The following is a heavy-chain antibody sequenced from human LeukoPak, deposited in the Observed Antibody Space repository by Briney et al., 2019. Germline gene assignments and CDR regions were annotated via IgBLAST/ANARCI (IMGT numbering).Heavy chain of an antibody. CDR3: TRGRGSGSYGTGLDP. V-gene: IGHV1-8*01. D-gene: IGHD1-26*01. CDR2: MNPNSGNT. J-gene: IGHJ5*02. Sequence: VASVKVSCKASGYTFTSYDINWVRQATGQGPEWMGWMNPNSGNTGYAQKFQGRVTMTRDTSINTAYMELTSLRSEDTAVYYCTRGRGSGSYGTGLDPWGQGSLVTVSS. CDR1: GYTFTSYD.